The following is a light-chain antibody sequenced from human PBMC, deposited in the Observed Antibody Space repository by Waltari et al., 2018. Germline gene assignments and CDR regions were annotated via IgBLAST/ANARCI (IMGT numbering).Light chain of an antibody. CDR3: QQRSSWTPHT. Sequence: ESVLTQSPATLSLSPGETATRPCRASQSVGTYLAWYQQKPGQAPRLLIYDASTRATVIPARFRGSGSGTDFTLTISSLEAEDFAVYYCQQRSSWTPHTFGQGARLEIK. V-gene: IGKV3-11*01. J-gene: IGKJ2*01. CDR2: DAS. CDR1: QSVGTY.